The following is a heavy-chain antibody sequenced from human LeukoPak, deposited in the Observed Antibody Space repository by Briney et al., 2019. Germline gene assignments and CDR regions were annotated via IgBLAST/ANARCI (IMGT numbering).Heavy chain of an antibody. CDR2: INPNSGGT. Sequence: GASVKVSCKASGYTFTGYYMHWVRQAPGQGLEWMGWINPNSGGTNYAQKFQGRVTMTRDTSISTAYMELSRLRSDDTAVYYCARGPHDYSPYNWFDPWGQGTLVTVSS. CDR1: GYTFTGYY. D-gene: IGHD4-4*01. CDR3: ARGPHDYSPYNWFDP. V-gene: IGHV1-2*02. J-gene: IGHJ5*02.